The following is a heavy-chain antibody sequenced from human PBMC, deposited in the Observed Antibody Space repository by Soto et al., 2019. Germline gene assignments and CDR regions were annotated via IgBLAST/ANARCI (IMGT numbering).Heavy chain of an antibody. V-gene: IGHV3-23*01. Sequence: PGGSLRLSCAASGFTFSTYAMNWVRQAPGKGLEWVSDIGISGASTYYADSVKGRFTISRDNSKNTLYLQMNSLRAEDTAIYYCAKDGYRDTVVTQPFDYWGRGALVTVSS. D-gene: IGHD2-21*02. CDR1: GFTFSTYA. J-gene: IGHJ4*02. CDR3: AKDGYRDTVVTQPFDY. CDR2: IGISGAST.